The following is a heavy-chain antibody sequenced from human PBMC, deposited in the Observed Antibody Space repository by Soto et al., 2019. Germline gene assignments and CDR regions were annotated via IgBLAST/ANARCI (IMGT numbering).Heavy chain of an antibody. V-gene: IGHV3-23*01. CDR2: ISGSGGST. CDR1: GFTFSSYA. D-gene: IGHD2-21*02. Sequence: EVQLLESGGGLVQPGGSLRLSCAASGFTFSSYAMSWVRQAPGKGLEWVSAISGSGGSTYYADSVKGRFTISRDNSKNTLYLQRNSLRAEDTAVYYCAKGSYCGGDCYHNFDYWGQGTLVTVSS. CDR3: AKGSYCGGDCYHNFDY. J-gene: IGHJ4*02.